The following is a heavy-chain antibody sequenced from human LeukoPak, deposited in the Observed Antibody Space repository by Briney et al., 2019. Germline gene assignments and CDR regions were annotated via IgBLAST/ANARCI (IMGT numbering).Heavy chain of an antibody. CDR3: AKSRLDHDAFDI. CDR2: IIPIFGTA. Sequence: GASVKVSCKASGYTFTSYGISWVRQAPGQGLEWMGGIIPIFGTANYAQKFQGRVTITADESTSTAYMELSSLRSEDTAVYYCAKSRLDHDAFDIWGQGTMVTVSS. J-gene: IGHJ3*02. V-gene: IGHV1-69*13. D-gene: IGHD1-1*01. CDR1: GYTFTSYG.